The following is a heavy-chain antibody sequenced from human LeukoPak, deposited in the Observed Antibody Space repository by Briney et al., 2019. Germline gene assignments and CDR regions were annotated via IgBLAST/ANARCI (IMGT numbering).Heavy chain of an antibody. D-gene: IGHD4-23*01. CDR2: ISGSGGST. V-gene: IGHV3-23*01. Sequence: GGSLRLSCAASGFTFSSYAMSWVRQAPGKGLEWVSAISGSGGSTYYADSVKGRFTISRDNSKNTLYLQMNSLRAEDTAVYYCATLRDGGGNYPLFDNWGQGALVTVSA. J-gene: IGHJ4*02. CDR1: GFTFSSYA. CDR3: ATLRDGGGNYPLFDN.